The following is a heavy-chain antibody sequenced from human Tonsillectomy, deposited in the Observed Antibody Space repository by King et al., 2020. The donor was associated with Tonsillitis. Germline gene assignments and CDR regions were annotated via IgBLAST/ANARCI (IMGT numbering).Heavy chain of an antibody. CDR1: GYTFSSYV. Sequence: VQLVQSGAEVKKPGASVKVSCKASGYTFSSYVISWVRQAPGQGLEWMGWISAYNGNTNYAQKLQGRVTMTTDTSTSTAYMELRSLRSDDTAVYYCARSRIAVGWNYYGMDVWGQGTTVTVSS. V-gene: IGHV1-18*01. D-gene: IGHD6-19*01. CDR3: ARSRIAVGWNYYGMDV. CDR2: ISAYNGNT. J-gene: IGHJ6*02.